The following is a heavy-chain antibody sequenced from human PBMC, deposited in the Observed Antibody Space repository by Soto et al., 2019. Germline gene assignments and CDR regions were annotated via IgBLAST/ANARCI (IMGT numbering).Heavy chain of an antibody. Sequence: QVQLVESGGGVVQPGRSLRLSCAASGFIFSNYAMHWVRQAPGKGLEWVAVLSYDGSNKYYADSVKGRFTISRDNSKNTLYLQMNSLRAEDTAVYSCARKLAAANTYYYDLDVWGQGTTVTVSS. CDR1: GFIFSNYA. CDR3: ARKLAAANTYYYDLDV. V-gene: IGHV3-30-3*01. CDR2: LSYDGSNK. D-gene: IGHD6-25*01. J-gene: IGHJ6*02.